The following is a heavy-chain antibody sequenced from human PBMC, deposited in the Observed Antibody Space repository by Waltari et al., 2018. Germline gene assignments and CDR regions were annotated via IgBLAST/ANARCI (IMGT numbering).Heavy chain of an antibody. CDR2: ISGSGGSR. CDR3: AKASAWLGGLDC. D-gene: IGHD3-22*01. J-gene: IGHJ4*02. CDR1: GFPFSSYA. V-gene: IGHV3-23*01. Sequence: EVQVLESGGGLVQPGGSLRLSCAAPGFPFSSYAMSWVRQAPGKGLEWVSSISGSGGSRYYADPVKGRFTLSRDNSKNTVYLQMNSLRVDDTAIYYCAKASAWLGGLDCWGPGTLVAVSS.